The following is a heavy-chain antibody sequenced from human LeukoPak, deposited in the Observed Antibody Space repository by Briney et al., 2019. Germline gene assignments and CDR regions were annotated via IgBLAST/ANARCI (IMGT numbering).Heavy chain of an antibody. Sequence: GGSLRLSCAASGFTFSSYAMSWVRQAPGKGLEWVSAISGSGGSTYYADSVKGRFTISRDNAKNSLYLQMNNLRAEDTAFYYCVRHDFWSGFKGGDYWGQGTLVTVSS. CDR2: ISGSGGST. CDR1: GFTFSSYA. D-gene: IGHD3-3*01. V-gene: IGHV3-23*01. J-gene: IGHJ4*02. CDR3: VRHDFWSGFKGGDY.